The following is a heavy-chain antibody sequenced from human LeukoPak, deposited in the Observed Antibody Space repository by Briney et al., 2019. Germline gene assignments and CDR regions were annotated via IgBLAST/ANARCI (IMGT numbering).Heavy chain of an antibody. CDR1: AFTFSKYW. Sequence: GRSLTLSCAASAFTFSKYWMSWVRQAPGKGLEWVANIKQDGSEKYYADSVKGRFTISRDNAKSSLYLQLNSLRVEDTAVYHCASTQTFDYWGQGALVTVPS. CDR2: IKQDGSEK. CDR3: ASTQTFDY. J-gene: IGHJ4*02. V-gene: IGHV3-7*05.